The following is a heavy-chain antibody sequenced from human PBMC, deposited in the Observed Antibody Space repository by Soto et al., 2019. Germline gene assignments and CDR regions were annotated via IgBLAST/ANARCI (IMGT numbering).Heavy chain of an antibody. V-gene: IGHV3-74*01. Sequence: EVQLVESGGGLVQPGGSLRLSCAASGFTFSSYWMHWVRQAPGKGLVWVSCINSDGSSTSYADSVKGRFTISRDNAKNTLDLQMNSLRAEDTAVYYCARDSLDFLFDPWGQGTLVTVSS. CDR1: GFTFSSYW. J-gene: IGHJ5*02. CDR3: ARDSLDFLFDP. CDR2: INSDGSST. D-gene: IGHD3-3*01.